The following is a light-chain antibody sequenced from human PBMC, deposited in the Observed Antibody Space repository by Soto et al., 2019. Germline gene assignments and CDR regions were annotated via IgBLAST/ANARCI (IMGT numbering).Light chain of an antibody. CDR3: QQYDNRPLT. Sequence: DIQMTQSPSSLSASVGDRVTITCPTSQDISNYLNWDQQKPGKAPKLLIYDASNLEKGVPSMFSGSGAGTDFTFNISSLQPEDIATDYCQQYDNRPLTFGPGTKVYIK. CDR1: QDISNY. CDR2: DAS. J-gene: IGKJ3*01. V-gene: IGKV1-33*01.